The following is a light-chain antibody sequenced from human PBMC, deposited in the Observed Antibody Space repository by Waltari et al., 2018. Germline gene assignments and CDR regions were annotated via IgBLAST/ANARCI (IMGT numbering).Light chain of an antibody. V-gene: IGKV4-1*01. CDR2: WAS. Sequence: DIVMTQSPDSLAVSLGERASINCKSSQSVLYRSNNKNYLAWYQQKPGQPPKLLIYWASTRESGVPDRFSGSGSGTDFPLTISSLQAEDVAVYYCQQYYSTLRTFGQGTKVEIK. CDR1: QSVLYRSNNKNY. J-gene: IGKJ1*01. CDR3: QQYYSTLRT.